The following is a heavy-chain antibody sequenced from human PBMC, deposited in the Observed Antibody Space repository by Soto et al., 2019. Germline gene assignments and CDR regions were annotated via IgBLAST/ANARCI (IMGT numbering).Heavy chain of an antibody. Sequence: QVQLVQSGAEVKKPGSSVNVSCKASGGTFSSYTVSWVRQDPGQGLEWMGRIIPILGIANYAQKFQGRVTITADKSTGTAYMDMSSRRFEDTAVYYCANPPRYWGQGNLVTVSS. CDR2: IIPILGIA. CDR3: ANPPRY. CDR1: GGTFSSYT. V-gene: IGHV1-69*02. J-gene: IGHJ4*02.